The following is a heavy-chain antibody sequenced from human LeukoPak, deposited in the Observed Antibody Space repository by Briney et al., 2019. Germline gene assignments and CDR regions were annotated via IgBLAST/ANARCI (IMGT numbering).Heavy chain of an antibody. Sequence: PSETLSLTCTVSGGSISSSSYYWGWIRQPPGKGLEWIGNIYYSGSTNYNPSLKSRVTISVDTSKNQFSLKLSSVTAADTAVYYCARSVEGYCRGGSCYYYSYYMDVWGKGTTVTVSS. D-gene: IGHD2-15*01. CDR3: ARSVEGYCRGGSCYYYSYYMDV. J-gene: IGHJ6*03. V-gene: IGHV4-39*07. CDR2: IYYSGST. CDR1: GGSISSSSYY.